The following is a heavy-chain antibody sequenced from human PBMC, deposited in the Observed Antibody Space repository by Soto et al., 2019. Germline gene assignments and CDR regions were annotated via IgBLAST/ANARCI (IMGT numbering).Heavy chain of an antibody. CDR2: INHSGST. D-gene: IGHD3-10*01. Sequence: SQTLSLTCAVYGGSFSGYYWSWIRQPPGKGLEWIGEINHSGSTNYNPSLKSRVTISVDTSKNQFSLKLSSVTAADTAVYYCARGRRQPNNSIYYYGSGSPYYMDVWGKGTTVTVSS. CDR1: GGSFSGYY. CDR3: ARGRRQPNNSIYYYGSGSPYYMDV. J-gene: IGHJ6*03. V-gene: IGHV4-34*01.